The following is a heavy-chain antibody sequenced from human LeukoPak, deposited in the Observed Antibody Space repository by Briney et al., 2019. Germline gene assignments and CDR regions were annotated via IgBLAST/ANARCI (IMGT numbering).Heavy chain of an antibody. CDR2: ISYDESNK. V-gene: IGHV3-30-3*01. CDR3: ARGRTRAAAGTVDY. CDR1: GFTFSSYA. J-gene: IGHJ4*02. Sequence: GGSLRLSCAASGFTFSSYAMHWVRQAPGKGLEWVAVISYDESNKYYADSVKGRFTISTDNSKNTLYLQMNSLRAEDTAVYYCARGRTRAAAGTVDYWGQGTLVTVSS. D-gene: IGHD6-13*01.